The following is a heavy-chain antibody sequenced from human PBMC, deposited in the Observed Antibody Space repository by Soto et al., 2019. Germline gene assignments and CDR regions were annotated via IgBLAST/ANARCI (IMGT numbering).Heavy chain of an antibody. CDR2: IIPIFGTA. CDR3: ASTIFGVVINPTSMDV. Sequence: SVKVSCKASGGTFSSYAISWVRQAPGQGLEWMGGIIPIFGTANYAQKFQGRVTITADESTSTAYMELSSLRSEDTAVYYCASTIFGVVINPTSMDVWGQGTTVTVSS. CDR1: GGTFSSYA. V-gene: IGHV1-69*13. J-gene: IGHJ6*02. D-gene: IGHD3-3*01.